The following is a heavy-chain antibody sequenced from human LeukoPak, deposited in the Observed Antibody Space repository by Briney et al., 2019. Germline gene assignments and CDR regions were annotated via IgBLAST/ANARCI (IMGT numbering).Heavy chain of an antibody. CDR1: GGSISSGGYS. CDR3: AREGPGGSGCHDY. V-gene: IGHV4-30-4*07. Sequence: SQTLSLTCAVSGGSISSGGYSWSWIRQPPGKGLEWIGYIYYSGSTYYNPSLKSRVTISVDTSKNQFSLKLSSVTAADTAVYYCAREGPGGSGCHDYWGQGTLVTVSS. J-gene: IGHJ4*02. CDR2: IYYSGST. D-gene: IGHD2-15*01.